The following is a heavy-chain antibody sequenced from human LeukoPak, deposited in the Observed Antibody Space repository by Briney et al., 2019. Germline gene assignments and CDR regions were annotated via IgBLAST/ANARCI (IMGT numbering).Heavy chain of an antibody. Sequence: PGRSLRLSCTASGFTFGDYATSWVRQAPGKGLEWVGFIRSKAYGGTTEYAASVKGRFTISRDDSKSIAYLQMNSLKTEDTAVYCCTRVVDYYDSSGYYYPYYYYYGMDVWGQGTTVTVSS. CDR2: IRSKAYGGTT. J-gene: IGHJ6*02. D-gene: IGHD3-22*01. CDR3: TRVVDYYDSSGYYYPYYYYYGMDV. V-gene: IGHV3-49*04. CDR1: GFTFGDYA.